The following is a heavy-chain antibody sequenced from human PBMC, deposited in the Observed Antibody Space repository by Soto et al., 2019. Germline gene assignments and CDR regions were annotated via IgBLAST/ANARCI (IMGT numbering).Heavy chain of an antibody. J-gene: IGHJ6*02. Sequence: QVQLQESGPGLVKPSETLSLTCTVSGGSISSYYWSWIRQPPGKGLECIGYIYYSGSTNYNPSLKSRVTISVDTSKIQFSLKLSSVTAADTAVYYCAREGVSSSWYNYYGMDVWGQGTTVTVSS. CDR3: AREGVSSSWYNYYGMDV. D-gene: IGHD6-13*01. CDR1: GGSISSYY. CDR2: IYYSGST. V-gene: IGHV4-59*01.